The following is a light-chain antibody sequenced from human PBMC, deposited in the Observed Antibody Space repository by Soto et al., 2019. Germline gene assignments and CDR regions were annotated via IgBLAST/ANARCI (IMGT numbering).Light chain of an antibody. CDR2: GAS. V-gene: IGKV3-20*01. Sequence: EIVMTQSPATLSVSPGERATLSCRASQSVSSYLAWYQQKPGQAPRLLVYGASSRATGIPDRFSGSGSGTDFTLTISRLEPEDFAVYYCQQHGTSPITFGQGTRLEI. CDR1: QSVSSY. J-gene: IGKJ5*01. CDR3: QQHGTSPIT.